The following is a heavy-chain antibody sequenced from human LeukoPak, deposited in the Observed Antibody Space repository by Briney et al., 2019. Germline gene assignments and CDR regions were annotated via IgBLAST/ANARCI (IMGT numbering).Heavy chain of an antibody. D-gene: IGHD5-12*01. CDR1: GFXFSTYS. V-gene: IGHV3-48*01. CDR2: ISSSLSSI. J-gene: IGHJ4*02. CDR3: VRGPRYSGYDYFDY. Sequence: GGSLRLSCVASGFXFSTYSMHWVRLAPGKGLKWVSYISSSLSSIYYADSVKGRFTISRDNAKNSLYLQMSSLRREDTAVYFCVRGPRYSGYDYFDYWGQGALVTVSS.